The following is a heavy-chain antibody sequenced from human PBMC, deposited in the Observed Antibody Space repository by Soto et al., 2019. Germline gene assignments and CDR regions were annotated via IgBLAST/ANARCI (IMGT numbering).Heavy chain of an antibody. Sequence: GGSLRLSCAASGFTFSSYWMHWVRQAPGKGLVWVSRINGDGSSTSYADSVKGRSTISRDNAKNTLYLQMNSLRAEDTAVYYCARALGGYCSSTSCYGTHFDYWGQGTLVTVSS. CDR3: ARALGGYCSSTSCYGTHFDY. CDR2: INGDGSST. J-gene: IGHJ4*02. CDR1: GFTFSSYW. V-gene: IGHV3-74*01. D-gene: IGHD2-2*01.